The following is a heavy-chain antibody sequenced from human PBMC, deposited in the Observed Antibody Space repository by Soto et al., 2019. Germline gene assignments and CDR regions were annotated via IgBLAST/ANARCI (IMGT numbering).Heavy chain of an antibody. Sequence: SETLSLTCAVYGGSFSGYYWSWIRQPPGKGLEWIGEINHSGSTNYNPSLKSRVTISVDTSKNQFSLKLSSVTAADTAVYYCARLRRETYYDFWSGYRTFDYWGQGTLVTVS. CDR2: INHSGST. CDR3: ARLRRETYYDFWSGYRTFDY. V-gene: IGHV4-34*01. CDR1: GGSFSGYY. D-gene: IGHD3-3*01. J-gene: IGHJ4*02.